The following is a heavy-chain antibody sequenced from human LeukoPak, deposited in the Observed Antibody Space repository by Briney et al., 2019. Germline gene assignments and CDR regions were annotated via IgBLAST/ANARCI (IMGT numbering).Heavy chain of an antibody. CDR2: IKSKTDGGTT. D-gene: IGHD3-16*02. V-gene: IGHV3-15*01. J-gene: IGHJ6*02. CDR1: GFTFSNAW. CDR3: TTGYDYVWGSYRYKPLPYYYYGMDV. Sequence: GGSLRLSCAASGFTFSNAWMSWVRQAPGKGLEWVGRIKSKTDGGTTDYAAPVKGRFTISRDDSKNTLYLQMNSLKTEDTAVYYCTTGYDYVWGSYRYKPLPYYYYGMDVWGQGTTVTVSS.